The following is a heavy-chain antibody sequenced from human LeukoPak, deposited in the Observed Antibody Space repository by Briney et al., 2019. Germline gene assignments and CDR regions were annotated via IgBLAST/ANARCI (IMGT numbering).Heavy chain of an antibody. CDR1: GYSVTNYW. CDR2: IDPSDSDT. D-gene: IGHD3-22*01. Sequence: RGESLKISCKGSGYSVTNYWINWVRQMPGKGLEWMGKIDPSDSDTNYSPSFQGHVTISADKSISTAYLQWSSLKASDTAMYYCGRRRGPTAYYYNMDVWGQGTTVTVSS. J-gene: IGHJ6*02. V-gene: IGHV5-10-1*01. CDR3: GRRRGPTAYYYNMDV.